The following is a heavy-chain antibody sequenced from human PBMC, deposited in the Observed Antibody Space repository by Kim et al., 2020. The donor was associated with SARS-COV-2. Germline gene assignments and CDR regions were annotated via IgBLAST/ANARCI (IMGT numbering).Heavy chain of an antibody. J-gene: IGHJ6*02. CDR3: ARDLYYYGMDV. CDR1: GFTVSSYY. CDR2: IYSGGST. V-gene: IGHV3-53*01. Sequence: GGSLRLSCAASGFTVSSYYMSWVRQAPGKGLEWVSVIYSGGSTFYADSVKGRLTISRDNSKNTFYLQVNSLRAEDTAVYYCARDLYYYGMDVWGQGTTVTVSS.